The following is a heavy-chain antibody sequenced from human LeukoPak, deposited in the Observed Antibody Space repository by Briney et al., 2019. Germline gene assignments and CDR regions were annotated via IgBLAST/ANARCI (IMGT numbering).Heavy chain of an antibody. CDR3: AKGGYSNGRYYYYYMDV. Sequence: GGSLRLSCAASGFTFSSYAMHWVRQAPGKGLEWVAVISYDGSNKYYADSVKGRFTISRDNSKNTLYLQMNSLRAEDTAVYYCAKGGYSNGRYYYYYMDVWGEGTTVTVSS. D-gene: IGHD5-18*01. CDR1: GFTFSSYA. V-gene: IGHV3-30*04. J-gene: IGHJ6*03. CDR2: ISYDGSNK.